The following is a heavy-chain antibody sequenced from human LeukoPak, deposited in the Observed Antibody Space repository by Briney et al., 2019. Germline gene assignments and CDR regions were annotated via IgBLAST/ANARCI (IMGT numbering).Heavy chain of an antibody. J-gene: IGHJ4*02. V-gene: IGHV4-39*07. D-gene: IGHD3-3*01. CDR1: GGSIGSSYYY. CDR3: ARGYDFWSGYYRGRFDY. CDR2: IYYSGST. Sequence: SETLSLTCTVSGGSIGSSYYYWGWIRQPPGKGLECIGSIYYSGSTYYNPSLKSRVTISVDTSKNQFSLKLSSVTAADTAVYYCARGYDFWSGYYRGRFDYWGQGTLVTVSS.